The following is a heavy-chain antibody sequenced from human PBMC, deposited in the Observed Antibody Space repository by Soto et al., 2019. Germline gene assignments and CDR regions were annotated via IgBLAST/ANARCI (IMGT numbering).Heavy chain of an antibody. J-gene: IGHJ4*02. Sequence: PGGSLRLSCAASGFTFSSYGMHWVRQAPGKGLEWVAVIWYDGSNKYYADSVKGRFTISRDNSKNTLYLQMNSLRAEDTAVYYCARAKGELLWFGELIYFDYWGQGTLVTVSS. CDR2: IWYDGSNK. CDR3: ARAKGELLWFGELIYFDY. D-gene: IGHD3-10*01. V-gene: IGHV3-33*01. CDR1: GFTFSSYG.